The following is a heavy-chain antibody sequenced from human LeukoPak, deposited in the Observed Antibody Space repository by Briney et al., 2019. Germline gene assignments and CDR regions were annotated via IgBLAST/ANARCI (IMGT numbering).Heavy chain of an antibody. CDR1: GFTVSSNY. Sequence: GGSLRLSCAASGFTVSSNYMSWVRQAPGKGLEWVSVIYSGGSTYYADSVKGRFTISRDNSKNTLYLQMNSLRAEDTAVYYCAKEVGFSGYDDAFDFWGQGTLVTVSS. D-gene: IGHD5-12*01. CDR3: AKEVGFSGYDDAFDF. J-gene: IGHJ4*02. CDR2: IYSGGST. V-gene: IGHV3-53*01.